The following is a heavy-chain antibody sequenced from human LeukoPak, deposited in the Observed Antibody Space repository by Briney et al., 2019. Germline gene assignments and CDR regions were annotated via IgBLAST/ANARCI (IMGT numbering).Heavy chain of an antibody. D-gene: IGHD6-6*01. J-gene: IGHJ4*02. V-gene: IGHV4-59*01. Sequence: ASQTLSLTCTVSGGSISNYYWSWIRQPPGKGLEWIGYIYYSGSTNYNPSLKSRVTISVDTSKNQFSLKLSSVTAADTAVYYCARGSSPDYWGQGTLVTVSS. CDR3: ARGSSPDY. CDR2: IYYSGST. CDR1: GGSISNYY.